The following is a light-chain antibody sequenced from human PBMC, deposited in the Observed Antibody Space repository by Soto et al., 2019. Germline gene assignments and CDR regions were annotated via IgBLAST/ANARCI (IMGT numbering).Light chain of an antibody. V-gene: IGLV1-40*01. CDR1: SSNLGAAYV. Sequence: HSVLTQPPSVSGAPGQRVAISCTRTSSNLGAAYVVHWYQHLPGRAPKLLIYANNIRPSGVPDRFSGSRSGTSASLAIAGLQAEDAADYYCQSYDISLSADVFGEGTKLTVL. CDR3: QSYDISLSADV. CDR2: ANN. J-gene: IGLJ1*01.